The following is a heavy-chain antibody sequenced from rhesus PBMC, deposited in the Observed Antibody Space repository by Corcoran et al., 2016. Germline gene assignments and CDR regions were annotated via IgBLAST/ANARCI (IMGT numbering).Heavy chain of an antibody. J-gene: IGHJ4*01. V-gene: IGHV1-180*01. CDR3: TRAPRGDSYGYFDY. D-gene: IGHD5-36*01. CDR1: GYSCTSYY. Sequence: QVQLAQSGAEIKQRGASVTLSCKASGYSCTSYYIHLGRSAPGQGLEWIGLISPYNVHKGYAQIVQGRVTITTDTSTSTGYVELSSLRSEDTAVYYWTRAPRGDSYGYFDYWGQGVLVTVSS. CDR2: ISPYNVHK.